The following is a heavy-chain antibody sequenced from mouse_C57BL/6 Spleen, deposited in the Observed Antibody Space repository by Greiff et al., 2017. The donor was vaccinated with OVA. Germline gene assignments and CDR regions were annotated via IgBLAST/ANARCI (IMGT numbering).Heavy chain of an antibody. V-gene: IGHV14-1*01. CDR2: IDPEDGDT. CDR1: GFNIKDYY. J-gene: IGHJ3*01. D-gene: IGHD2-3*01. Sequence: EVQLQQSGAELVRPGASVKLSCTASGFNIKDYYMHWVKQRPEQGLEWIGRIDPEDGDTEYAPKFQGKATMTADTSSNTAYLQLSSLTSEDTAVYYCTSYDGYYPWFAYWGQGTLVTVSA. CDR3: TSYDGYYPWFAY.